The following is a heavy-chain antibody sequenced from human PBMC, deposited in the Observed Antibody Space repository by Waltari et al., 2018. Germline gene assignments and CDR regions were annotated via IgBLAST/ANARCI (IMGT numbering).Heavy chain of an antibody. CDR2: LSSSFEI. CDR1: GFTFPSHH. V-gene: IGHV3-48*03. CDR3: VRDLNWGFDS. J-gene: IGHJ4*02. Sequence: EVRLVESGGGLLHPGGTLRLSCEASGFTFPSHHLNWIRPAPGKGLEWLSYLSSSFEIHYAESVKGRLTESRDNARNSVFLEMSSLRADDTAVYYCVRDLNWGFDSWGQGTLVTVSS. D-gene: IGHD7-27*01.